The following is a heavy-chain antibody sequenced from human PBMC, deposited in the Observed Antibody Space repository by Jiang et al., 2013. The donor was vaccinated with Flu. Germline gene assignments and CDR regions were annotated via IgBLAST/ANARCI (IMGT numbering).Heavy chain of an antibody. CDR1: GFTFSSYG. J-gene: IGHJ3*01. Sequence: VQLVESGGGVVQPGRSLRLSCAASGFTFSSYGMHWVRQAPGKGLEWVAVISYDGNNKYYADSVKGRFTISRDNSKNTLYLQMNSLRAEDTAVYYCATLADYSPSGSFSALDYLMDVWGQGTMVTVSS. CDR2: ISYDGNNK. D-gene: IGHD3-10*01. V-gene: IGHV3-30*03. CDR3: ATLADYSPSGSFSALDYLMDV.